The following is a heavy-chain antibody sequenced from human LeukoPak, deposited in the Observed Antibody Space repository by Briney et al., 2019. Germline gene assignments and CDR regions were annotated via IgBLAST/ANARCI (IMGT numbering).Heavy chain of an antibody. V-gene: IGHV4-4*07. CDR2: IYTSGST. D-gene: IGHD3-3*01. J-gene: IGHJ4*02. CDR3: ARVSDFWSGYYTFDY. CDR1: GGSISSYY. Sequence: TSETLSLTCTVSGGSISSYYWSWIRQPAGKGLEWIGRIYTSGSTNYNPSLKRRVTMSVDTSKNQFSLKLSSVTAADTAVYYCARVSDFWSGYYTFDYWGQGTLVTVSS.